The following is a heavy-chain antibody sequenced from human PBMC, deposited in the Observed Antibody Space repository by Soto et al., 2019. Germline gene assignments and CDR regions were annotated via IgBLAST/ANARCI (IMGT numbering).Heavy chain of an antibody. D-gene: IGHD3-10*01. J-gene: IGHJ5*02. Sequence: SETLSLTCTVSDASVNNVNYYWTWIRQPPGKEMEWIGYVYYTGSTYSNPSLKSRLTLTIDTSKNQFSLNLTSVTAADTAVYYCARDLRVVRGRSALINWFDPWGQGALFTVSS. CDR2: VYYTGST. CDR1: DASVNNVNYY. CDR3: ARDLRVVRGRSALINWFDP. V-gene: IGHV4-61*01.